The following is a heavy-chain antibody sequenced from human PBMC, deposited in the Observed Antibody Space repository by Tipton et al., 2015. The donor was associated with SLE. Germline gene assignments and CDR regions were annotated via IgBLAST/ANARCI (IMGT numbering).Heavy chain of an antibody. CDR2: IIHSGVT. D-gene: IGHD1-1*01. CDR3: ARVAPTEVFDY. CDR1: GESFNGYF. J-gene: IGHJ4*02. Sequence: AGLVKPSQTLSLTCAVYGESFNGYFWTWIRQPPGKGLEWIAEIIHSGVTNYNPSLRSRVTISVGMSKNQVSLKLSSVTAADTAVYYCARVAPTEVFDYWGQGTLVTVSS. V-gene: IGHV4-34*12.